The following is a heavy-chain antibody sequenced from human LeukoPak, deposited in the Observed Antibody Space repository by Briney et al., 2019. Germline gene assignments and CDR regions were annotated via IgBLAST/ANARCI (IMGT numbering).Heavy chain of an antibody. V-gene: IGHV1-69*01. CDR3: AGSPPIIVVVPAAISHYYMDV. D-gene: IGHD2-2*02. CDR2: IIPTFGTA. CDR1: GGTFSSYA. Sequence: SVKVSCKASGGTFSSYAISWVRQAPGQGLEWMGGIIPTFGTANYAQKFQGRVTITADESTSTAYMELSSLRSEDTAVYYCAGSPPIIVVVPAAISHYYMDVWGKGTTVTVSS. J-gene: IGHJ6*03.